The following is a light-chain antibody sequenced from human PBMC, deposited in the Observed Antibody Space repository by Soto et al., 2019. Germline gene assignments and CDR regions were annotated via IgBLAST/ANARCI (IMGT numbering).Light chain of an antibody. CDR2: QGS. CDR3: MQGTYRPYT. Sequence: DVVMPQSPLSLPVNLGQPASISCRSSQGLVHSVVATFVAWFQQRPGQSPRRLIYQGSNRDSGGPDRFRGSGSGTDFTLKISRVEAEDVGVYFCMQGTYRPYTFGQGTKLEL. CDR1: QGLVHSVVATF. V-gene: IGKV2-30*02. J-gene: IGKJ2*01.